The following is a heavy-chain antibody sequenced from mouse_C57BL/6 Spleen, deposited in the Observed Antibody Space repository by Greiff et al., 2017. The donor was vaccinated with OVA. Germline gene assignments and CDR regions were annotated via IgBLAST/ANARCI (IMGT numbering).Heavy chain of an antibody. J-gene: IGHJ3*01. Sequence: QVHVKQPGAELVRPGSSVKLSCKASGYTFTSYWMHWVKQRPIQGLEWIGNIDPSDSETHYNQKFKDKATLTVDKSSSTAYMQLSSLTSEDSAVYYCARSDDGYYSAWFAYWGQGTLVTVSA. D-gene: IGHD2-3*01. CDR2: IDPSDSET. CDR3: ARSDDGYYSAWFAY. CDR1: GYTFTSYW. V-gene: IGHV1-52*01.